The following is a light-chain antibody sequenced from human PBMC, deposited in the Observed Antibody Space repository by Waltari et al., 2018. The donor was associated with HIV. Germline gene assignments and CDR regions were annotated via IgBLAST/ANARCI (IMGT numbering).Light chain of an antibody. Sequence: HSALTQPASVSAFPGQSITISCPGTSSVFGISHYFSWYQQPPGNVPKVIISEVISRPSGVSNRFSGSKSGNTASLTISGLQPEDEADYYCTSYTSNDTLLFGGGTKVTVL. CDR1: SSVFGISHY. J-gene: IGLJ2*01. CDR2: EVI. V-gene: IGLV2-14*01. CDR3: TSYTSNDTLL.